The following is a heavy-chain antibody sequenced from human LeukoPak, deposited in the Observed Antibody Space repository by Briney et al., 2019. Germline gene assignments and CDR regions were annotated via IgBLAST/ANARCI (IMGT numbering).Heavy chain of an antibody. CDR1: GGSIRSYY. V-gene: IGHV4-59*01. D-gene: IGHD5-18*01. J-gene: IGHJ4*02. Sequence: SETLSLTCTVSGGSIRSYYWSWIRQPPGKGLEWIGDIYYSGSTNYNPSLKSRVTISVDTSKNQFSLRLSSVTAADTAVYYCARTLSGYSYGPFDYWGQGTLVTVSS. CDR3: ARTLSGYSYGPFDY. CDR2: IYYSGST.